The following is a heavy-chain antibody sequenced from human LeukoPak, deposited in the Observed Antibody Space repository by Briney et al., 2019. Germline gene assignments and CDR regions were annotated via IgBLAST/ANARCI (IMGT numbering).Heavy chain of an antibody. J-gene: IGHJ4*02. CDR1: GITVGTNY. V-gene: IGHV3-53*01. Sequence: GGSLRLSCAASGITVGTNYVTWVRQAPGKGPEWVSFISGGGLTYFADSVKGRFTISRDYSKNTVYLQLNSLRADDTAMYFCARGFGGDLLGYYFDSWGQGTPVTVSS. D-gene: IGHD3-10*01. CDR3: ARGFGGDLLGYYFDS. CDR2: ISGGGLT.